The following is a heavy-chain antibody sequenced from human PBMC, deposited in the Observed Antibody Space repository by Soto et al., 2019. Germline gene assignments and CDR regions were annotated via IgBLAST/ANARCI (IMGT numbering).Heavy chain of an antibody. Sequence: EVQLVESGGGLVQPGGSLRLSCAASGFTVSNNYMIWFRLPPGKGLEWVSLIYSGGTTYYADSVKGRFTISRDNSKNTLSLQINSLRVEDTVVYYCARNGWGMATVGMWGPGTLVTVSS. CDR1: GFTVSNNY. CDR2: IYSGGTT. CDR3: ARNGWGMATVGM. V-gene: IGHV3-53*01. D-gene: IGHD4-4*01. J-gene: IGHJ4*02.